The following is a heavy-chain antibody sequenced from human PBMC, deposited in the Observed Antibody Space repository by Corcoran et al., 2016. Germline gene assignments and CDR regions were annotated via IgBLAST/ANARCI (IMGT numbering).Heavy chain of an antibody. D-gene: IGHD4-17*01. J-gene: IGHJ4*02. Sequence: QVQLVQSGAEVKKPGSSVKVSCKASGGTFSSYAISWVRQAPGQGLEWMGGIIPIFGTANYAQKFQGSVTITADEAPSTAYMELSSLRAEDTAVYYCARDVDGGYLAWGQGTLVTVSS. CDR3: ARDVDGGYLA. CDR1: GGTFSSYA. V-gene: IGHV1-69*01. CDR2: IIPIFGTA.